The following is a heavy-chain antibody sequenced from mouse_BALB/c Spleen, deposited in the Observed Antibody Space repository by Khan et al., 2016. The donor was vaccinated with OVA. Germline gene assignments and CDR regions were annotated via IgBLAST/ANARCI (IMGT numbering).Heavy chain of an antibody. V-gene: IGHV3-1*02. J-gene: IGHJ1*01. D-gene: IGHD1-1*01. CDR1: GYSITSGYS. Sequence: EVQLQESGPDLVKPSQSLSLTCTVTGYSITSGYSLHWIRQFPGNKLEWMGYIHYSGSTNYNPSLKSRISITRDTSKNQFFLQLNSVTTEDTATYYCARSGTTVVAYWYFDVWGAGTTVTVSS. CDR3: ARSGTTVVAYWYFDV. CDR2: IHYSGST.